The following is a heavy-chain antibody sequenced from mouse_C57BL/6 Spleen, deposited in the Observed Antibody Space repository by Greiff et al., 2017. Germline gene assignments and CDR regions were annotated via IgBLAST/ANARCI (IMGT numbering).Heavy chain of an antibody. CDR1: GYTFTSYW. J-gene: IGHJ4*01. D-gene: IGHD3-1*01. CDR2: IDPSDSYT. Sequence: QVQLQQPGAELVMPGASVKLSCKASGYTFTSYWMHWVKQRPGQGLEWIGEIDPSDSYTNSNQKFKGKATLTVDKSSSTAYRQLCILTSEVSAVYYCARSGGRGAMDYWGQGTSVTVSS. CDR3: ARSGGRGAMDY. V-gene: IGHV1-69*01.